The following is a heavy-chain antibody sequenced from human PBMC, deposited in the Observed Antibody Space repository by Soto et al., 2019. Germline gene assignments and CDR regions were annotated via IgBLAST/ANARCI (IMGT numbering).Heavy chain of an antibody. CDR2: ISAYNGDT. Sequence: QVQLVQSGAEVTKPGASVKVSCKASGYTLTSYGISWVRQARGQGLEWMGWISAYNGDTNPAQSLRGRVTTTTDTSTTTAYMALRSLRSDDTAVYYCTTTTGYSYYYYGMDVWGQGTTVTVSS. D-gene: IGHD3-9*01. CDR1: GYTLTSYG. J-gene: IGHJ6*02. CDR3: TTTTGYSYYYYGMDV. V-gene: IGHV1-18*01.